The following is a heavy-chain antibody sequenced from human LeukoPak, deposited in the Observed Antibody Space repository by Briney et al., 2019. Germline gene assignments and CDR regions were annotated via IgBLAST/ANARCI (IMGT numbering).Heavy chain of an antibody. CDR3: EGTHSSGWYFNY. J-gene: IGHJ4*02. Sequence: GGSLRLSCAASGFTFSSYGMSWVRQAPGKGLEWVSAISGSGGSTYYADSVKGRFTISRDHSMNTLYLQMNSLRAEDTAVYCCEGTHSSGWYFNYWGQGTLVTVSS. CDR2: ISGSGGST. CDR1: GFTFSSYG. D-gene: IGHD6-19*01. V-gene: IGHV3-23*01.